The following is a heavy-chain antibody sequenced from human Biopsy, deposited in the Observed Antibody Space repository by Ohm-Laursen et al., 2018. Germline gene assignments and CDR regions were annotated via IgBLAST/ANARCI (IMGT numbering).Heavy chain of an antibody. Sequence: GTLSLTCTVSGGSISGYYWTWIRQSPGKGLEWIGYIYYHNGRSSYNPSLKSRVTMSVDTSQNQFSLNLNSVTAADTAAYYCARHDGNGPFALDSWGQGTLVTVSS. CDR3: ARHDGNGPFALDS. CDR2: IYYHNGRS. CDR1: GGSISGYY. V-gene: IGHV4-59*01. J-gene: IGHJ4*02. D-gene: IGHD5-24*01.